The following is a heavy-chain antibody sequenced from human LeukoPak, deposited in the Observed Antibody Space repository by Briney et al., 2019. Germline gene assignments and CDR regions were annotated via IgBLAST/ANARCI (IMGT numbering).Heavy chain of an antibody. V-gene: IGHV3-21*01. D-gene: IGHD4-17*01. CDR2: ISSSSSYI. J-gene: IGHJ4*02. CDR1: GFTFSSYS. CDR3: ARFYGDYGSGY. Sequence: GGSLRLSCAASGFTFSSYSVNWVRQAPGKGLEWVSSISSSSSYIYYADSVKGRFTISRDNAKNSLYLQMNSLRAEDTAVYYCARFYGDYGSGYWGQGTLVTVSS.